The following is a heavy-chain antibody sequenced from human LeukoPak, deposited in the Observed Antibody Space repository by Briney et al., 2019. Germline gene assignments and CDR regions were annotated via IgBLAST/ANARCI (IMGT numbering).Heavy chain of an antibody. CDR2: IYYSGST. J-gene: IGHJ4*02. V-gene: IGHV4-59*01. Sequence: SETLSLTCTVSGGSISSYYWSWIRQPPGKGLEWIGYIYYSGSTNYNPSLKSRVTISVDTSKNQFSLKLSSVTAADTAVYYCARSYPGIAVAGTEWYYFDYWGQGTLVTVSS. CDR3: ARSYPGIAVAGTEWYYFDY. CDR1: GGSISSYY. D-gene: IGHD6-19*01.